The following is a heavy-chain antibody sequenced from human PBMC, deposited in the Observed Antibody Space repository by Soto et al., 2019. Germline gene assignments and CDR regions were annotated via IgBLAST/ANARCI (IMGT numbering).Heavy chain of an antibody. CDR2: ISGSGGST. CDR1: GFTFSSYA. CDR3: AKHLDIVATMIDY. D-gene: IGHD5-12*01. V-gene: IGHV3-23*01. J-gene: IGHJ4*02. Sequence: EVQLLESGGGLVQPGGSLRLSCAASGFTFSSYAISWVRQAPGKGLEWVSAISGSGGSTYYADSVKGRFTISRDNSKNTLYLQINSLRAEDTAVYYCAKHLDIVATMIDYWGQGTLVTVSS.